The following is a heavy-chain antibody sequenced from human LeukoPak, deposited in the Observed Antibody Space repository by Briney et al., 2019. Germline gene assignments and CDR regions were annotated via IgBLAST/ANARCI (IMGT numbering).Heavy chain of an antibody. Sequence: PSETLSLTCPVSGDSIGSGTFCWNWVRQPAGTGLEWIGRICASGSTDYNPSLKSRVTISVDTSKNQFSLKLSSVTAADTAVYYCARGPGGGYSYYFLHVWGKGTTVTVSS. J-gene: IGHJ6*04. V-gene: IGHV4-61*02. CDR3: ARGPGGGYSYYFLHV. D-gene: IGHD3-10*01. CDR1: GDSIGSGTFC. CDR2: ICASGST.